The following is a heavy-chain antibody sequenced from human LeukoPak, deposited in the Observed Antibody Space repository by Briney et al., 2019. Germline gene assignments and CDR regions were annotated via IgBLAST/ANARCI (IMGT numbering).Heavy chain of an antibody. D-gene: IGHD3-3*01. J-gene: IGHJ4*02. CDR2: VYYNGNT. CDR3: ARGDYEFWSGNWRFDT. CDR1: GEPISSYY. Sequence: SETLSLTCLVSGEPISSYYWSWIRQAPGRGPEYIGNVYYNGNTNYNPSLKSRVAISVDASKNQFSLKVDSVTTADTAVYYCARGDYEFWSGNWRFDTWGQGTLVTVSS. V-gene: IGHV4-59*01.